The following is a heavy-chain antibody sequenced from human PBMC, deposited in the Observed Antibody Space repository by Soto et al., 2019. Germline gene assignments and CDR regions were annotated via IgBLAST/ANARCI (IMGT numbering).Heavy chain of an antibody. V-gene: IGHV1-3*01. CDR1: GYTFTNYA. CDR3: ARGIAVPVDPDY. J-gene: IGHJ4*02. D-gene: IGHD6-19*01. CDR2: INAGNGNT. Sequence: ASVKVSCTASGYTFTNYAMHWVRQAPGQRLEWMGRINAGNGNTKYSQKSQGRVTITRDTSASTAYMELSSLRSEDTAVYYCARGIAVPVDPDYWGQGTLVTVSS.